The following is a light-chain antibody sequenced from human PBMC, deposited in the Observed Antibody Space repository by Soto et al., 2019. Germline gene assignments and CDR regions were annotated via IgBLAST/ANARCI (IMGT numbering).Light chain of an antibody. J-gene: IGKJ1*01. CDR2: GAS. V-gene: IGKV3-15*01. CDR1: QSVSSN. Sequence: EIVMTQSPATLSVSPGERATLSCRASQSVSSNLAWYQQTPGQAPRLLIYGASTRATGIPARFSGSGSGTEFTLTISSLQSEDCAVYYCQQYNNWATFGQGTKVEI. CDR3: QQYNNWAT.